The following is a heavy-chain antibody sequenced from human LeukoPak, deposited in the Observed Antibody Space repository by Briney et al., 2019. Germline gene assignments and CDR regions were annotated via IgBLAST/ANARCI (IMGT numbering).Heavy chain of an antibody. Sequence: SETLSLTCAVYGGSFSGYYWSWIRQPPGKGLEWIGEINHSGSTNYNPSLKSRVTISVDTSKNQFSLKLSSVTAADTAVYYCAREETATAHFDYWGQGTLVTVSS. CDR1: GGSFSGYY. CDR3: AREETATAHFDY. V-gene: IGHV4-34*01. J-gene: IGHJ4*02. D-gene: IGHD6-25*01. CDR2: INHSGST.